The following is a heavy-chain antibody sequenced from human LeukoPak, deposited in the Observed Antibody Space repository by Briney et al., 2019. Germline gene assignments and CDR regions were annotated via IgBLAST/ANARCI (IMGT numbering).Heavy chain of an antibody. D-gene: IGHD2-21*02. Sequence: SETLSLTCAVYGGSFSGYYWSWIRQPPGKGLEWIGEINHSGSDNYNPSLKSRVTISVDTSKNQFTLKLSSVTAADTAVYYCARNCGGDCDAFDIWGQGTMVTVSS. CDR3: ARNCGGDCDAFDI. J-gene: IGHJ3*02. CDR1: GGSFSGYY. CDR2: INHSGSD. V-gene: IGHV4-34*01.